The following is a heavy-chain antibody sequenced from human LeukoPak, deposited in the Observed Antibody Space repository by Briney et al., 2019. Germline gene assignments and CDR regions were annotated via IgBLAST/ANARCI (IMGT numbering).Heavy chain of an antibody. CDR3: AREVGATSPNFDY. V-gene: IGHV1-2*02. Sequence: PRASVKVSCKASGYTFTGYYIHWVRQAPGQGLEWMGRINPNSGGTNYAQKFQGRVTMTRDTSISTAYMELSRLRSDDTAVYYCAREVGATSPNFDYWGQGTLVTVSS. CDR2: INPNSGGT. D-gene: IGHD1-26*01. CDR1: GYTFTGYY. J-gene: IGHJ4*02.